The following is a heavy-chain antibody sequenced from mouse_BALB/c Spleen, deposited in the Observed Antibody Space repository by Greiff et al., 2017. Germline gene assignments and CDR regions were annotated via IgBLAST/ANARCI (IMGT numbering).Heavy chain of an antibody. CDR1: GYSFTSYW. CDR3: TRSVLITTVVEYWYFDV. CDR2: IYPGNSDT. V-gene: IGHV1-5*01. Sequence: VQLQQSGTVLARPGASVKMSCKASGYSFTSYWMHWVKQRPGQGLEWIGAIYPGNSDTSYNQKFKGKAKLTAVTSASTAYMELSSLTNEDSAVYYCTRSVLITTVVEYWYFDVWGAGTTVTVSS. D-gene: IGHD1-1*01. J-gene: IGHJ1*01.